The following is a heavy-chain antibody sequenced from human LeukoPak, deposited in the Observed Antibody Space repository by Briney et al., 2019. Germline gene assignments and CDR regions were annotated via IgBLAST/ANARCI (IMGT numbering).Heavy chain of an antibody. V-gene: IGHV4-61*02. D-gene: IGHD3-3*01. Sequence: SQTLSLTCTVSGGSISSGSYYWSWVPRPAGKGLEWIGSIYTNGSTNYNPSLKIRVTISVDTSKNQFSLKLSSVTAADTAVYYCARVWSISSYGFWSGTDYGMDVWGQGTTVTVPS. J-gene: IGHJ6*02. CDR1: GGSISSGSYY. CDR3: ARVWSISSYGFWSGTDYGMDV. CDR2: IYTNGST.